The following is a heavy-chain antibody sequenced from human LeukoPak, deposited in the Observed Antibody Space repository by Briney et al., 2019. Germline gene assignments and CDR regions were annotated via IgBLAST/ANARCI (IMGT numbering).Heavy chain of an antibody. CDR2: MNPNSGNT. Sequence: GASVKVSCKASGYTFASYDINWVRQATGQGLEWMGWMNPNSGNTGYAQKFQGRVTMTRNTSISTAYMELSSLRSEDTAVYYCARGLLPQYSYGYRKVLNPWFDPWGQGTLVTVSS. CDR1: GYTFASYD. J-gene: IGHJ5*02. CDR3: ARGLLPQYSYGYRKVLNPWFDP. V-gene: IGHV1-8*01. D-gene: IGHD5-18*01.